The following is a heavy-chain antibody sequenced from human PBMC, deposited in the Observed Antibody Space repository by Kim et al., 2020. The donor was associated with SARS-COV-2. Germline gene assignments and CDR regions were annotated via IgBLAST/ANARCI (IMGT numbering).Heavy chain of an antibody. CDR3: AKVGALWFGELLSYFDY. CDR2: ISYDGSNK. Sequence: GGSLRLSCAASGFTFSSYGMHWVRQAPGKGLEWVAVISYDGSNKYYADSVKGRFTISRDNSKNTLYLQMNSLRAEDTAVYYCAKVGALWFGELLSYFDYWGQGTLVTVSS. CDR1: GFTFSSYG. J-gene: IGHJ4*02. V-gene: IGHV3-30*18. D-gene: IGHD3-10*01.